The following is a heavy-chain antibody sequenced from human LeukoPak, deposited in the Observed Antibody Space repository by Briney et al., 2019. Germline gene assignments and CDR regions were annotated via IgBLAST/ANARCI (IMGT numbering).Heavy chain of an antibody. CDR3: AKGTGYCSGGSCSNWFDP. J-gene: IGHJ5*02. D-gene: IGHD2-15*01. CDR1: RFTLSTYG. CDR2: ISFDGSNK. V-gene: IGHV3-30*18. Sequence: GRSLRLSCAASRFTLSTYGMHWVRPAPGRGLEWVAVISFDGSNKYYGDSVKGRFTISRDNSKNTLYLQMNSLRAEDTAVYYCAKGTGYCSGGSCSNWFDPWGQGTLVTVSS.